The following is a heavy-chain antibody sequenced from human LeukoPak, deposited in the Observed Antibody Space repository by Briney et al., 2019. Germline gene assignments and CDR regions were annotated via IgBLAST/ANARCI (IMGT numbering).Heavy chain of an antibody. Sequence: PGGSLRLSCAASGFTFSDYYMSWIRQAPGKGLEWVSYISSSGSTIYYADSVKGRFTISRDNAKNSLYLQMNSLRAEDTAVYYCARDIVVGATHRQLDYWGQGTLVTVSS. D-gene: IGHD1-26*01. CDR1: GFTFSDYY. J-gene: IGHJ4*02. V-gene: IGHV3-11*04. CDR2: ISSSGSTI. CDR3: ARDIVVGATHRQLDY.